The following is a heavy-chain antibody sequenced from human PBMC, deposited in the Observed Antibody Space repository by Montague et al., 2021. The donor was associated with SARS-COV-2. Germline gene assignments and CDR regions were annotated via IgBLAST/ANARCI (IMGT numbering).Heavy chain of an antibody. Sequence: SLRLSCAASGFTFNSYGMRWVRQAPGKGLEWVAVIWYDGSNKYYADSVKGRFTISRDNSKNTLYLQMNSLRAEDTAVYYCARDPSCCSRFGEFGYWGQGTLVTVSS. CDR1: GFTFNSYG. CDR2: IWYDGSNK. D-gene: IGHD3-10*01. J-gene: IGHJ4*02. CDR3: ARDPSCCSRFGEFGY. V-gene: IGHV3-33*01.